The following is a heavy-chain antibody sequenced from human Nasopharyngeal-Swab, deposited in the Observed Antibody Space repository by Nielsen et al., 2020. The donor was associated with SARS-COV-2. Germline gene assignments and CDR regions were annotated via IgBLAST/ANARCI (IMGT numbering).Heavy chain of an antibody. D-gene: IGHD2/OR15-2a*01. CDR1: GYTFTSYG. V-gene: IGHV1-18*01. CDR2: ISAYNGNT. Sequence: ASVKVSCKASGYTFTSYGISWVRQAPGQGLEWMGWISAYNGNTNYAQKLQGRVTITADKSTSTAYMELSSLRSEDTAVYYCARNLERKRTFSYYYYMDVWGKGTTVTVSS. CDR3: ARNLERKRTFSYYYYMDV. J-gene: IGHJ6*03.